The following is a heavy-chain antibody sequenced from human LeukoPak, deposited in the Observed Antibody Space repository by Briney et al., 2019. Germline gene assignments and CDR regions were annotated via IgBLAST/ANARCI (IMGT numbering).Heavy chain of an antibody. V-gene: IGHV4-59*01. CDR2: INFSWST. Sequence: SETLSLTCTVSGGSIDTYYWSWFRQPPGKTLEWIGYINFSWSTNYNPSLKSRVTLSVDTSKNELALKLSSVTAADTAVYYCARGRGDYGDYMDSWGQGTLVIVSS. CDR3: ARGRGDYGDYMDS. D-gene: IGHD4-17*01. J-gene: IGHJ4*02. CDR1: GGSIDTYY.